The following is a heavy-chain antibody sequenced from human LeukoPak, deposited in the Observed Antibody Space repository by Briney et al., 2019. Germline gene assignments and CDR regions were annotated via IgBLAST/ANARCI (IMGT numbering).Heavy chain of an antibody. D-gene: IGHD2-21*02. V-gene: IGHV1-69*05. CDR3: ASSNCGGDCYSGY. CDR2: IIPIFGTA. J-gene: IGHJ4*02. Sequence: SVRVSCKASGGTFSSYAISWVRQAPGQGLEWMGGIIPIFGTANYAQKFQGRVTITTDESTSTAYMELSSLRSEDTAVHYCASSNCGGDCYSGYWGQGTLVTVSS. CDR1: GGTFSSYA.